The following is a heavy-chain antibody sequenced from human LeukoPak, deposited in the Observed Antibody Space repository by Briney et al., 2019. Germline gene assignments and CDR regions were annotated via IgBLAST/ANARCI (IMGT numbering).Heavy chain of an antibody. J-gene: IGHJ6*02. V-gene: IGHV6-1*01. D-gene: IGHD6-13*01. CDR1: GDSVSSNSAA. CDR2: TYYSAKWYN. CDR3: ATIAAAAYAMDV. Sequence: SQTLSLTCAISGDSVSSNSAAWNWIRQSPSRGLEWLGRTYYSAKWYNDYAVSVKSRITINPDTSKNQFSLRLNSVTPEDTAVYYCATIAAAAYAMDVWGQGTTVTVSS.